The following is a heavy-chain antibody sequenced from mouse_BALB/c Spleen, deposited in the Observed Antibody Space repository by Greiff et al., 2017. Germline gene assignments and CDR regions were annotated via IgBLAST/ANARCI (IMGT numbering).Heavy chain of an antibody. J-gene: IGHJ3*01. D-gene: IGHD2-10*02. Sequence: EVKLMESGGGLVKPGGSLKLSCAASGFTFSSYAMSWVRQSPEKRLEWVAEISSGGSYTYYPDTVTGRFTISRDNAKNTLYLEMSSLRSEDTAMYYCARDEYGSSAWFAYWGQGTLVTVSA. V-gene: IGHV5-9-4*01. CDR3: ARDEYGSSAWFAY. CDR2: ISSGGSYT. CDR1: GFTFSSYA.